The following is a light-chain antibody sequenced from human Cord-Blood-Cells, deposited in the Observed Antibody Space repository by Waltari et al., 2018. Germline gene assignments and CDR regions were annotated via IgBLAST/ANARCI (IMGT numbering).Light chain of an antibody. CDR1: QSVSSN. CDR2: GAS. Sequence: EIVMTQSPATLSVSPGERAPLSCRASQSVSSNLAWYQQKPGQAPRLLIYGASTRATGIPARFSGSGSGTEFTLTISSLQSEDFAVYYCQQYNNWPPVYTFGQGTKLEIK. V-gene: IGKV3-15*01. CDR3: QQYNNWPPVYT. J-gene: IGKJ2*01.